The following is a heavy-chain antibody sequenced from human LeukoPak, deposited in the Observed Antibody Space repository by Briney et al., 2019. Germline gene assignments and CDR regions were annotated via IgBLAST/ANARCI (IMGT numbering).Heavy chain of an antibody. V-gene: IGHV3-23*01. J-gene: IGHJ4*03. CDR2: ITGGGGTT. CDR3: AKMQGYFDY. Sequence: PGGSLRLSCEASGLTFSSYGMSWVRQAPRKGLQWVSAITGGGGTTYYADSVKGRFTISRDNSKNMLYLQMNSLRAEDTAVYYCAKMQGYFDYWGQGTLVPVSS. CDR1: GLTFSSYG.